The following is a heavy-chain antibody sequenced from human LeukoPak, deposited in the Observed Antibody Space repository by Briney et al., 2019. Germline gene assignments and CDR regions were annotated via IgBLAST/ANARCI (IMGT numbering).Heavy chain of an antibody. CDR3: TRVQWLVWGPFDY. CDR2: IRSKAYGGTT. V-gene: IGHV3-49*04. J-gene: IGHJ4*02. CDR1: GFTFGDYA. Sequence: GGSLRLSCTASGFTFGDYAMSWVRQAPGKGLEWVGFIRSKAYGGTTEYPASVKGRFTISRDDSKSIAYLQMNSLKTEDTAVYYCTRVQWLVWGPFDYWGQGTLVTVSS. D-gene: IGHD6-19*01.